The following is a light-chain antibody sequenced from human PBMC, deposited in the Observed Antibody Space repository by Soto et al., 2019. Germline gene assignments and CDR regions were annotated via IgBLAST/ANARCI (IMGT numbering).Light chain of an antibody. CDR1: QGIGSY. J-gene: IGKJ4*01. Sequence: IQLTQSPSSLSASVGDRVTITCRASQGIGSYLAWYQQKPGEAPKLLIFAASTLQSGVPSRFSGSGSGTDFTLTISSLQAEDFATYYCQQLSNYPSTVGGGTKVDIK. V-gene: IGKV1-9*01. CDR2: AAS. CDR3: QQLSNYPST.